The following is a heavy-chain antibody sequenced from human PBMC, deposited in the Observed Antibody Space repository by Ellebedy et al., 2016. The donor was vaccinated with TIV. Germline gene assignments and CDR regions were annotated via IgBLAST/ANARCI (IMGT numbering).Heavy chain of an antibody. D-gene: IGHD6-19*01. Sequence: PGGSLRLSCAASGFTFSSYAMSWVRQAPGKGLEWVSSISGGGGSAYYADSVKGRFTISRDTSKNTLYLQMNSLRAEDTAVYYCAKDHREAGAVNSFNGGYGMDLWGQGTTVTVSS. CDR1: GFTFSSYA. CDR3: AKDHREAGAVNSFNGGYGMDL. CDR2: ISGGGGSA. J-gene: IGHJ6*02. V-gene: IGHV3-23*01.